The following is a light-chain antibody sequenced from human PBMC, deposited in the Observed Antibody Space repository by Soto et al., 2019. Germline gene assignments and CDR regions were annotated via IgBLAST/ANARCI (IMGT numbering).Light chain of an antibody. CDR2: GAS. Sequence: EIVLTQSPGTLSLSPGEGVTLSCRASQSVSNNYLAWYQQKPSQAPRLIIYGASNRATGVPDRFRSSRSGTDFTLTISRLEPDDFAVYFCQHYGSSRAFGQGTKVDIK. V-gene: IGKV3-20*01. CDR1: QSVSNNY. J-gene: IGKJ1*01. CDR3: QHYGSSRA.